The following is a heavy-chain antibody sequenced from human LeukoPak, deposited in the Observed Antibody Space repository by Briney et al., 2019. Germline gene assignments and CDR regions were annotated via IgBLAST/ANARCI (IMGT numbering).Heavy chain of an antibody. CDR1: GGSISSYY. Sequence: PSETLSLTCTVSGGSISSYYWSWIRQPPGKGLEWIGYIYYSGSTNYNPSLKSRVTISVDTSKNQFSLKLSSVTAADTAVYYCARDFRGSSGFDYWGQGTLVTVSS. D-gene: IGHD6-6*01. V-gene: IGHV4-59*12. CDR3: ARDFRGSSGFDY. J-gene: IGHJ4*02. CDR2: IYYSGST.